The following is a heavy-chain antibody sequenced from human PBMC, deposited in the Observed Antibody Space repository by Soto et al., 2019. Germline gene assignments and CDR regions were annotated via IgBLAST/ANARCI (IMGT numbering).Heavy chain of an antibody. CDR2: IPNNGSP. J-gene: IGHJ4*02. Sequence: SETLSLTGSVSGGSCRTGSYHWSWIRQPPGKGLEWIGFIPNNGSPDYNPSLKSRVVVSIDRSKNQFSLKVNSVTAADTAVYFCARIGWGGDSWGQGTLVTVSS. V-gene: IGHV4-61*01. CDR3: ARIGWGGDS. CDR1: GGSCRTGSYH. D-gene: IGHD7-27*01.